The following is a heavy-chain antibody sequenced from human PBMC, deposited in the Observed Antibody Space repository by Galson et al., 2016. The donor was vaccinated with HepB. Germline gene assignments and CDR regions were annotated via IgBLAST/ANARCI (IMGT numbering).Heavy chain of an antibody. V-gene: IGHV5-51*01. D-gene: IGHD1-1*01. CDR3: TKHAGPGSWKGPRCFYI. Sequence: QSGAEVKKPGESLKISCKGSGYIFTNYWIGWVRQMPGKGLEWMGIIYPGDSDTRYSPSFQGQVTISADKSFTTAYLQWSTLKASDTAMYYCTKHAGPGSWKGPRCFYIWGQGTMVTVSS. CDR2: IYPGDSDT. CDR1: GYIFTNYW. J-gene: IGHJ3*02.